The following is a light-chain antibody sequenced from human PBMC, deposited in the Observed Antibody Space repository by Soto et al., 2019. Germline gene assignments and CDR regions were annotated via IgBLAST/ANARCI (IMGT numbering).Light chain of an antibody. CDR1: SSDVGGYNY. Sequence: QSALTQSASVSGSPGQSITISCTGTSSDVGGYNYVSWYQQHPGKAPKLMIYDVDYRPSGVSTRFSGSKAGNTASLTISGLQAEDEADYYCSSYTTSNTVLFGGGTKLTVL. CDR3: SSYTTSNTVL. J-gene: IGLJ2*01. CDR2: DVD. V-gene: IGLV2-14*01.